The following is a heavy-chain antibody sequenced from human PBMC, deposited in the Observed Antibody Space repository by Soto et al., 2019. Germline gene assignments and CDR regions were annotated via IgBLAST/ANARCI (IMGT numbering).Heavy chain of an antibody. CDR2: IYYSGST. D-gene: IGHD6-19*01. Sequence: QVQLQESGPGLVKPSQTLSLTCTVSGGSISSGGYYWSWIRQHPGTGLEWIGYIYYSGSTYYNPSLKSRVTISVDTSKNQFSLKLSSVTAADTAVYYCARDFTDSSGPTLGMGVWGQGTTVTVSS. V-gene: IGHV4-31*03. J-gene: IGHJ6*02. CDR1: GGSISSGGYY. CDR3: ARDFTDSSGPTLGMGV.